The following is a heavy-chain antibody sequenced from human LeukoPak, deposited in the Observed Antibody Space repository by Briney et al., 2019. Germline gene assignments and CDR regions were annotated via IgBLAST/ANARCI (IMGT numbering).Heavy chain of an antibody. Sequence: PGGSLRLSCAASGFTFSSYAMSWVRQAPGKGLEWVSAISGSGGSTYYADSVKGRFTISRDNSKNTLYLQMNSLRAEDTAVYYCAKAAYCSSTSCYRFDYWGQGTLVIVSS. D-gene: IGHD2-2*01. J-gene: IGHJ4*02. CDR3: AKAAYCSSTSCYRFDY. CDR1: GFTFSSYA. CDR2: ISGSGGST. V-gene: IGHV3-23*01.